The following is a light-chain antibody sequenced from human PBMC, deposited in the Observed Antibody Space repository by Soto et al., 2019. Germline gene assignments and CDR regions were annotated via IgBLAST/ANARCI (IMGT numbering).Light chain of an antibody. CDR2: SNN. V-gene: IGLV1-44*01. CDR3: AAWDDSLNGHVV. J-gene: IGLJ2*01. CDR1: NSNIESNT. Sequence: SVLTQPPSASGTPGQRVTISCSGSNSNIESNTVNWYQQLPGTAPKLLIYSNNQRPSGVPDRFSGSKSGTSASLAISGLQSDDEADYYCAAWDDSLNGHVVFGGGTKVTVL.